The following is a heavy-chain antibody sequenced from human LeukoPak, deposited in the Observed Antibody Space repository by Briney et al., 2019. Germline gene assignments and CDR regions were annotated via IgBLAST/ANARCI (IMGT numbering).Heavy chain of an antibody. J-gene: IGHJ3*02. CDR3: ARVEVGATSVFDI. CDR2: INHSGST. CDR1: GGSFSGYY. D-gene: IGHD1-26*01. V-gene: IGHV4-34*01. Sequence: PSETLSLTCAVYGGSFSGYYWSWIRQPPGKGLEWIGEINHSGSTNYNPSLKSRVTISVDTSKNQFSLKLSSVTAADTAVYYCARVEVGATSVFDIWGQGTMVTVSS.